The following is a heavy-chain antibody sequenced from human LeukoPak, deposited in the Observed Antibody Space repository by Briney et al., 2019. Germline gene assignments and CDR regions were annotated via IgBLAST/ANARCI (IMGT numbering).Heavy chain of an antibody. CDR1: RGTFSSYA. Sequence: SVKVSCKASRGTFSSYAISWVRQAPGQGLEWMGRIIPIFGTANYAQKFQGRVTITTDESTRTAYMGLSSVRSEETAVYYCASTTMVRGVIGYWGQGTLVTVSS. D-gene: IGHD3-10*01. CDR2: IIPIFGTA. V-gene: IGHV1-69*05. CDR3: ASTTMVRGVIGY. J-gene: IGHJ4*02.